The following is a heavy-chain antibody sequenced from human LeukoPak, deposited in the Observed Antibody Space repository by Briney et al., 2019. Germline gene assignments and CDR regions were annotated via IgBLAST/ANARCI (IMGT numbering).Heavy chain of an antibody. CDR2: ISYDGSNK. CDR3: AKDWVSGPLSRDILTGYYGLGDY. V-gene: IGHV3-30*18. CDR1: GFTFSSYG. D-gene: IGHD3-9*01. Sequence: GGSLRLSCAASGFTFSSYGMHWVRQAPGKGLEWVAVISYDGSNKYYADSVKGRFIISRDNSKNTLYLQMNSLRAEDTAVYYCAKDWVSGPLSRDILTGYYGLGDYWGQGTLVTVSS. J-gene: IGHJ4*02.